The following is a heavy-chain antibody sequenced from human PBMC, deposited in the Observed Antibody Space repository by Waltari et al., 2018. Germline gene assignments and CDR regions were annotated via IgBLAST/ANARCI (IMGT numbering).Heavy chain of an antibody. CDR2: IYYSGST. CDR3: ARAMLGLYGSGSYDY. Sequence: QVQLQESGPGLVKPSETLSLTCTVSGGSISSHYWSWIRQPPGKGLEWIGYIYYSGSTNYNPSLKRRVTISVDTSKNQFSLKLSSVTAADTAVYYCARAMLGLYGSGSYDYWGQGTLVTVSS. D-gene: IGHD3-10*01. CDR1: GGSISSHY. V-gene: IGHV4-59*11. J-gene: IGHJ4*02.